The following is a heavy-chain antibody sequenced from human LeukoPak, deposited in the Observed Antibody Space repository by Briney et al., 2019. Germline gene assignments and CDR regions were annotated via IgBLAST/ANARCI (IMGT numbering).Heavy chain of an antibody. D-gene: IGHD7-27*01. V-gene: IGHV4-59*01. J-gene: IGHJ3*02. CDR2: IYYSGST. Sequence: SETLSLTCTVSGGSISSYYWSWIRQPPGKGLEWIGYIYYSGSTNYNPSLKSRVTISVYTSKNQFSLKLSSVTAADTAVYYCARCGDFDAFDIWGQGTMVTVSS. CDR3: ARCGDFDAFDI. CDR1: GGSISSYY.